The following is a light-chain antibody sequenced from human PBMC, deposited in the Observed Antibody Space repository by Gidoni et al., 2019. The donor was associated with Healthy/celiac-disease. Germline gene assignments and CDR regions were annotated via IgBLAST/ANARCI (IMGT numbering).Light chain of an antibody. J-gene: IGKJ1*01. CDR1: QSISSW. CDR3: QHTGT. V-gene: IGKV1-5*03. Sequence: DIQMTQSPSTLSASVGDRVTITCRASQSISSWLAWYQQKPGKAPKLLIYKASSLESGVPSRFSGSGSGTEFTLTISSLQPDYFATYYCQHTGTFGQGTKVEIK. CDR2: KAS.